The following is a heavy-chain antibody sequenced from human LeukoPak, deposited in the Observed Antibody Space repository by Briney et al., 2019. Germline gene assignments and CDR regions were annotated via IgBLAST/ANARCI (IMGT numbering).Heavy chain of an antibody. CDR1: GFTFSNYA. D-gene: IGHD1-14*01. J-gene: IGHJ4*02. Sequence: PGGSLRLSCAASGFTFSNYAMSWVRQAPGKGLEWVAVISYDANNKYYADSVKGRFTISRDNSKNTLYLQMNSLRAEDTAVYYCAKDRHPARTDGYYFDYWGQGTLVTVSS. CDR2: ISYDANNK. CDR3: AKDRHPARTDGYYFDY. V-gene: IGHV3-30*18.